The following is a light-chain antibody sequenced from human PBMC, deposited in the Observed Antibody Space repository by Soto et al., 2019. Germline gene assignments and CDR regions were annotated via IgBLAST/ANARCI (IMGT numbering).Light chain of an antibody. CDR3: QQYGSSRT. J-gene: IGKJ1*01. CDR2: GAS. Sequence: EIVLTQSPGTLSLSPGVRATLSCSASQSVSSIYLVWYHQKPGQAPRLLIYGASSRATGIPDRFSGSGSGTDFTLTIIRLEPEDFAVYYCQQYGSSRTFGQGTKVDIK. V-gene: IGKV3-20*01. CDR1: QSVSSIY.